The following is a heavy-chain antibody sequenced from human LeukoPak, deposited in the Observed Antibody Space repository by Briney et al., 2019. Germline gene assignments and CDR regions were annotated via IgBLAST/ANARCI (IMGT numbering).Heavy chain of an antibody. D-gene: IGHD4-11*01. V-gene: IGHV4-31*03. J-gene: IGHJ6*03. CDR1: GGPISSGGYY. CDR2: IYYSGST. CDR3: ARVTTSYYYMDV. Sequence: SETLSHTCTVSGGPISSGGYYWSWIRQHPGKGLEWIGYIYYSGSTYYNPSLKSRVTISVDTSKNQFSLKLSSVTAADTAVYYCARVTTSYYYMDVWGKGTTVTVSS.